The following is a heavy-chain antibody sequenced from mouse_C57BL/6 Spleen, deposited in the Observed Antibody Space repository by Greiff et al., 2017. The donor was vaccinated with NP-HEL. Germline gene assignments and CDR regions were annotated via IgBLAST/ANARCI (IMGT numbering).Heavy chain of an antibody. CDR2: ISNGGGST. CDR3: ASGYGNYGAMDY. Sequence: EAKLMESGGGLVQPGGSLKLSCAASGFTFSDYYMYWVRQTPEKRLEWVAYISNGGGSTYYPDTVKGRFTISRDNAKNNLYLQMSRLKSEDTAMYYCASGYGNYGAMDYWGQGTSVTVSS. J-gene: IGHJ4*01. V-gene: IGHV5-12*01. D-gene: IGHD2-1*01. CDR1: GFTFSDYY.